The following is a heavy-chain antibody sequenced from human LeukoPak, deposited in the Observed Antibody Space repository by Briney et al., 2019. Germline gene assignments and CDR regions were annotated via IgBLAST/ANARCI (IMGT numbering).Heavy chain of an antibody. Sequence: GGSLRLSCAASGFTFSSYSMNWVRQAPGKGLEWVSSISSSSSYIYYADSVKGRFTISRDNAKNTLYLQMNSLRAEDTAVYYCARELAVGGTWFDPWGQGTLVTVSS. J-gene: IGHJ5*02. D-gene: IGHD6-19*01. CDR1: GFTFSSYS. V-gene: IGHV3-21*01. CDR2: ISSSSSYI. CDR3: ARELAVGGTWFDP.